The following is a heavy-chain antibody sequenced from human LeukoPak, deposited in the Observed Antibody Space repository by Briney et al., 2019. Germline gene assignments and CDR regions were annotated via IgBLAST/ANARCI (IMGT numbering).Heavy chain of an antibody. CDR1: GGSFSGYY. Sequence: PSETLSLTCAVYGGSFSGYYWSWIRQPPGKGLEWIGEVNHSGSTNYNPSLKSRVTISVDTSKNQFSLKLSSVTAADTAVYYCARDRVTEYNYFDYWGQGTLVTVSS. V-gene: IGHV4-34*01. CDR2: VNHSGST. CDR3: ARDRVTEYNYFDY. D-gene: IGHD6-6*01. J-gene: IGHJ4*02.